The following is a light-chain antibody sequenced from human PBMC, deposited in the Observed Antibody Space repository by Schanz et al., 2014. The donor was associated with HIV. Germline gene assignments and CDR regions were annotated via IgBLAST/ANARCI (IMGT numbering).Light chain of an antibody. CDR3: HQYHNWPYT. Sequence: EIVLTQSPGTLSLSPGERATLSCRASQSISSSHLAWCQQKPGQAPRLLIHITSTRATGVPDRFSGSGSGTEFTLTISSLQSEDFAVYYCHQYHNWPYTFGQGTKLELK. CDR1: QSISSSH. CDR2: ITS. V-gene: IGKV3-15*01. J-gene: IGKJ2*01.